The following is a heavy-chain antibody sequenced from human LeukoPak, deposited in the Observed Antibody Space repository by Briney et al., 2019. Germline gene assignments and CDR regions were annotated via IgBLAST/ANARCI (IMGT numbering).Heavy chain of an antibody. CDR1: GYTFTSYY. D-gene: IGHD5-18*01. J-gene: IGHJ4*02. CDR2: ISAYNGRT. Sequence: ASVKVSCKASGYTFTSYYITWVRQAPGQGLEWVGWISAYNGRTNYAQKFQGRITMTIDTSTTTAYMDLRSLTSDDTAMYYCTKGGAMVATIDYWGQGTLVTVSS. V-gene: IGHV1-18*01. CDR3: TKGGAMVATIDY.